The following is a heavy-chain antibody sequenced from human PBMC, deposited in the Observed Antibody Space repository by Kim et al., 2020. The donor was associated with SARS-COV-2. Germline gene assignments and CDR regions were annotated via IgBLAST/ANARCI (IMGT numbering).Heavy chain of an antibody. CDR3: ATPGDIVVVPAIIGGAFEI. CDR1: GGSISSSSFY. J-gene: IGHJ3*02. CDR2: IYYSGST. D-gene: IGHD2-2*01. V-gene: IGHV4-39*01. Sequence: SETLSLTCTVSGGSISSSSFYWGWIRQPPGKGLEWIGSIYYSGSTYYNPSLKSRVTISVDTSKNQFSLKLSSVTAADTAVYYCATPGDIVVVPAIIGGAFEIWGQGTMVTVSS.